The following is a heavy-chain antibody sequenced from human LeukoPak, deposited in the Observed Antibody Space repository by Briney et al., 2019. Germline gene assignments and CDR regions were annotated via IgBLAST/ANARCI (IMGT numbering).Heavy chain of an antibody. V-gene: IGHV1-2*02. J-gene: IGHJ4*02. D-gene: IGHD3-22*01. CDR3: ARDPGYYSDSSGYIDY. Sequence: ASVKVSCKASGYTFTGFYMYWVRQAPGQGLEWMGWINPNSGGTNYAQKFQGRVTMTRDTSISTAYMELSRLRYDDTAVYYCARDPGYYSDSSGYIDYWGQGTLVTVSS. CDR1: GYTFTGFY. CDR2: INPNSGGT.